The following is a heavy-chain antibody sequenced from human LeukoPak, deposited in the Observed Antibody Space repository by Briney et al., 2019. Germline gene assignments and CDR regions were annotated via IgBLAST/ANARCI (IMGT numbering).Heavy chain of an antibody. D-gene: IGHD5-18*01. Sequence: PGGSLRLSCAASGFTFSTYAMYWVRQAPGKGPEWVAVISHDGNNKYYADSVKGRFTISRDNSKNTLYLQMNSLRAEDTAVYHCARVGSYPWFYYYYGMDVRGQGTTVTVSS. CDR1: GFTFSTYA. J-gene: IGHJ6*02. CDR2: ISHDGNNK. V-gene: IGHV3-30*04. CDR3: ARVGSYPWFYYYYGMDV.